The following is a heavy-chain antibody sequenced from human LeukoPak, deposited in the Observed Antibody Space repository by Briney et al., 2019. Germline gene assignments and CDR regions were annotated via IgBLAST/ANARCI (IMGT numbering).Heavy chain of an antibody. CDR3: GRDDSPLRYFDWPIDY. CDR2: ISYDGNNE. Sequence: GRSLRLSCAASGFTFSSYGMHWVRQAPGKGLEWLVVISYDGNNEYYADSVKGRFTISRDNSKNTLYLQMNSLRAEDAAVYYCGRDDSPLRYFDWPIDYWGQGTLVTVSS. D-gene: IGHD3-9*01. V-gene: IGHV3-30*03. CDR1: GFTFSSYG. J-gene: IGHJ4*02.